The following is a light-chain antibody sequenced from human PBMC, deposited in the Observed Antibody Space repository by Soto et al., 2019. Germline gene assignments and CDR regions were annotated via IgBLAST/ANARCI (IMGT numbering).Light chain of an antibody. V-gene: IGKV1-12*01. J-gene: IGKJ1*01. CDR1: QGISSW. CDR2: AAS. Sequence: DIQITQSPSSLSSCVLDIVTITCRASQGISSWLAWYQQKPGKAPKLLIYAASSLQSGVPSRFSGSGSGTDFTLTISRLETEDFAVYYCQQYGSSGTFGQGTKVDIK. CDR3: QQYGSSGT.